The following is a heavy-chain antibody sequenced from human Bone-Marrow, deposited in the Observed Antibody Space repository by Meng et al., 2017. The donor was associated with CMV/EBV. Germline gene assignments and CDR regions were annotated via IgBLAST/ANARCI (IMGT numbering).Heavy chain of an antibody. CDR2: ISSSSRYI. J-gene: IGHJ3*02. D-gene: IGHD3-9*01. CDR3: ASFGSADILTGVPGVAFDI. V-gene: IGHV3-21*04. CDR1: GCTLRSYS. Sequence: GGFRRLSCAASGCTLRSYSMNWVRQAPGKGLEWVSSISSSSRYIYYADSVKARFTISRDNAKHALYLQMNSLRAADTAGYYSASFGSADILTGVPGVAFDIWGQGTMVTVSS.